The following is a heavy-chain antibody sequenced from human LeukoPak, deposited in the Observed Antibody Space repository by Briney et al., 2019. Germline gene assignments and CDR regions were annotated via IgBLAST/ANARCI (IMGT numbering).Heavy chain of an antibody. CDR1: GYTFTSYG. J-gene: IGHJ6*03. Sequence: VASVKVSCKASGYTFTSYGISWVRQAPGQGLEWMGWISAYNGNTNYAQKLQGRVTMTTDTSTSTAYMELRSLRSDDTAVYYCARRGGSHYDILTGSFPLYYYMDVWGKGTTVTVSS. CDR3: ARRGGSHYDILTGSFPLYYYMDV. CDR2: ISAYNGNT. V-gene: IGHV1-18*01. D-gene: IGHD3-9*01.